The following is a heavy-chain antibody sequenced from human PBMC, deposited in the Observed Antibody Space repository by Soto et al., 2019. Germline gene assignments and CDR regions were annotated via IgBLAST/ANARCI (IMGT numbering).Heavy chain of an antibody. CDR1: GFTFSTYW. V-gene: IGHV3-74*01. CDR2: IKNDGSNT. D-gene: IGHD1-7*01. CDR3: ARAPLIGTTDYGVDG. J-gene: IGHJ6*02. Sequence: EVQLVESGGGLVQPGGSLRLSCAASGFTFSTYWMHWVRQPPGKGLVWVSRIKNDGSNTAYADSVKGRFTISRDNAKSTLYLQRNRLRAEDTAVYYCARAPLIGTTDYGVDGWGQGTTVSVSS.